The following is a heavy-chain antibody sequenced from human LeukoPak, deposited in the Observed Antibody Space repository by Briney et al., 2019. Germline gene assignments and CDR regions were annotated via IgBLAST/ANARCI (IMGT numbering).Heavy chain of an antibody. V-gene: IGHV4-34*01. CDR1: GGSFSGYY. Sequence: SETLSLTCAVYGGSFSGYYWSWIRQPPGKGLEWIGEINHSGSTNYNPSLKSRVTISVDTSKNQFSLKLSSVTAADTAVYYCATGPLSTALVTWFDPWGQGTLVTVSS. J-gene: IGHJ5*02. CDR3: ATGPLSTALVTWFDP. CDR2: INHSGST. D-gene: IGHD5-18*01.